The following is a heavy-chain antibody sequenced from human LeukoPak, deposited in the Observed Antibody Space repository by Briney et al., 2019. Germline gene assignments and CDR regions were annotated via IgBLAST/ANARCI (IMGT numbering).Heavy chain of an antibody. V-gene: IGHV2-70*04. CDR3: ARTTIQYSSGPLYFFDD. CDR2: IEWDDSK. D-gene: IGHD6-19*01. Sequence: SGPTLVNPTQTLTLTCTFSGFSLGTSGVRLSWIRQSPGKALEWLALIEWDDSKLYSPSLETRLTISKDTSKNQVVLTMTNMDPVDTATYYCARTTIQYSSGPLYFFDDWGQGTLVAVSS. J-gene: IGHJ4*02. CDR1: GFSLGTSGVR.